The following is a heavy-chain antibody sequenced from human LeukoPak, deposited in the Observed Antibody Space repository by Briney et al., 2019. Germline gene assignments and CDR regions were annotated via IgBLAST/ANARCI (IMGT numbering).Heavy chain of an antibody. Sequence: PGGSLRLTCAASGFTFSSYEMNWVRQAPGKGLEWVSSISRSATTIYYADSVKGRFTISRDNAKNSLYLQMNSLRAEDTAVYYCARGEYGSGSYHIDYWGQGTLVTVSS. CDR2: ISRSATTI. CDR3: ARGEYGSGSYHIDY. CDR1: GFTFSSYE. J-gene: IGHJ4*02. V-gene: IGHV3-48*03. D-gene: IGHD3-10*01.